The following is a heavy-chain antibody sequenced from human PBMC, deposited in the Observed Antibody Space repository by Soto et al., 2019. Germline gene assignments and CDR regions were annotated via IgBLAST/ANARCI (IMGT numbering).Heavy chain of an antibody. D-gene: IGHD6-19*01. CDR2: MHHSGSS. CDR1: GGSVNSPNW. CDR3: GRANSSGSPIDS. Sequence: QVQLQQSGPGLVEPSGTLSLTCAVSGGSVNSPNWWNWVRQPPETGLEWIGEMHHSGSSNYNPSLKTRLTLSVDKSNNELSMNLNSVTAADTAIYYCGRANSSGSPIDSWGQGLLVTVSS. V-gene: IGHV4-4*02. J-gene: IGHJ4*02.